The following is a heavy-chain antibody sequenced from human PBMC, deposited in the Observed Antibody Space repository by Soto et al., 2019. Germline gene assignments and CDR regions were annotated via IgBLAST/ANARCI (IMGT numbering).Heavy chain of an antibody. CDR2: ISYDGSNT. CDR1: GFTISSYG. Sequence: PGGSLRLSCIAAGFTISSYGRHWVSQTTGKGLEWVAIISYDGSNTYYADSVKGRFTISRDNSKNTLYLQMNSLRAEDTSVYYCAKEGGLSGSYYISSSYYFDYWGQGTLVTVSS. CDR3: AKEGGLSGSYYISSSYYFDY. V-gene: IGHV3-30*18. J-gene: IGHJ4*02. D-gene: IGHD1-26*01.